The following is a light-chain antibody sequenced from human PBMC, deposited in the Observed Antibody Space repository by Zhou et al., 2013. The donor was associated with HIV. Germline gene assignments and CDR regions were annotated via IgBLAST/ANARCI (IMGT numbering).Light chain of an antibody. CDR3: QQRSNWPLT. Sequence: EIVLTQSPATLSLSPGEGATLSCRASQSISSYLAWYQQRPGQGPSLLIYDASNRATGIPARFTGSGSGTDFTLTISSLEPEDFAVYYCQQRSNWPLTFGGGTKVEIK. CDR1: QSISSY. J-gene: IGKJ4*01. CDR2: DAS. V-gene: IGKV3-11*01.